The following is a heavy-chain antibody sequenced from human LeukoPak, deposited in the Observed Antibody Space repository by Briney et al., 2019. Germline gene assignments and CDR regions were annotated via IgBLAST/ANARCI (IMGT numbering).Heavy chain of an antibody. J-gene: IGHJ4*02. D-gene: IGHD2-2*01. CDR1: GFTFSSFN. V-gene: IGHV3-48*04. CDR2: ISSSTVK. CDR3: ARDFTRTSCYDY. Sequence: GGSLRLSCAASGFTFSSFNMNWVRQAPGKGLEWVSYISSSTVKYYADSVKGRFTNSRDNAKNSLYLQLNSLRAEDTAVYYCARDFTRTSCYDYWGQGTLVTVSS.